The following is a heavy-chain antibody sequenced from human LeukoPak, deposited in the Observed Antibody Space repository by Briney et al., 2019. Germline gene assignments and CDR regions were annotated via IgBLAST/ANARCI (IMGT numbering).Heavy chain of an antibody. D-gene: IGHD3-22*01. CDR2: ISGSGGST. Sequence: LTGGSLRLSCAASGFTFSSYAMSWVRQAPGKGLEWVSAISGSGGSTYYADSVKGRFTISRDNFENTLYLQMNSLRAEDTAVYYCAKEPRYYYDSSGYYYVMGYFDYWGQGTLVTVSS. CDR3: AKEPRYYYDSSGYYYVMGYFDY. V-gene: IGHV3-23*01. CDR1: GFTFSSYA. J-gene: IGHJ4*02.